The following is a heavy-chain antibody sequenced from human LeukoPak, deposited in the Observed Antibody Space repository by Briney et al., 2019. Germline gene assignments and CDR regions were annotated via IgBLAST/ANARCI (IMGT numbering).Heavy chain of an antibody. CDR2: IGIRSLTP. D-gene: IGHD3-10*01. CDR3: ARGMLGTGVLYYYGSGSYYRLDY. CDR1: GFTFSDYA. J-gene: IGHJ4*02. Sequence: GGSLRLSCAASGFTFSDYAMTWVRQAPGRGLEWVSAIGIRSLTPTYAQSVKGRFTISRDDSKSTLYLQMNSLRSEDTAVYYCARGMLGTGVLYYYGSGSYYRLDYWGQGTLVTVSS. V-gene: IGHV3-23*01.